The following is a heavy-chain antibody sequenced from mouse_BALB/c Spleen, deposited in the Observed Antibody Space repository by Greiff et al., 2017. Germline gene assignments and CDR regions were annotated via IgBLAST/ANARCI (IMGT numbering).Heavy chain of an antibody. CDR1: GFTFSSFG. V-gene: IGHV5-17*02. D-gene: IGHD1-1*01. Sequence: EVKLVESGGGLVQPGGSRKLSCAASGFTFSSFGMHWVRQAPEKGLEWVAYISSGSSTIYYADTVKGRFTISSDNPKNTLFLQMTSLRSEDTAMYYCARGYYGAYWYFDVWGAGTTVTVSS. J-gene: IGHJ1*01. CDR2: ISSGSSTI. CDR3: ARGYYGAYWYFDV.